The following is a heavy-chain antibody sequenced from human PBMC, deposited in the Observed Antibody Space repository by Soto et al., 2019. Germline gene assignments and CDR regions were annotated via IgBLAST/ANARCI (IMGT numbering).Heavy chain of an antibody. CDR2: IYYSGST. V-gene: IGHV4-59*01. D-gene: IGHD6-6*01. CDR1: GGSISSYY. Sequence: SETLSLTCTVSGGSISSYYWSWIRQPPGKGLEWIGYIYYSGSTNYNPSLKSRVTISVDTSKNQFSLKLSSVTAADTAVYYCARGTPIGGQLAFDYWGQGTLVTVSS. CDR3: ARGTPIGGQLAFDY. J-gene: IGHJ4*02.